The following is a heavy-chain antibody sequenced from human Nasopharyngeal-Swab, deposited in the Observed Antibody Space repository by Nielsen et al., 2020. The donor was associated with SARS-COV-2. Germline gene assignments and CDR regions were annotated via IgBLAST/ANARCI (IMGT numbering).Heavy chain of an antibody. CDR2: ITGGGAST. V-gene: IGHV3-23*01. CDR3: AFVDTTLLGYYYSGMDV. J-gene: IGHJ6*02. D-gene: IGHD5-18*01. CDR1: GFTFSNYA. Sequence: GGSLRLSCEASGFTFSNYAMSWVRHPPGKGLEWVSAITGGGASTYYADSVKGRFTMSRDNSKNTLYLQMDSLRAEDTAVYYCAFVDTTLLGYYYSGMDVWGQGTTVTVSS.